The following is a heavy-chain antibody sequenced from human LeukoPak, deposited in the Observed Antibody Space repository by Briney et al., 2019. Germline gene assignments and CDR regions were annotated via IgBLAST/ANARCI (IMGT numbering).Heavy chain of an antibody. D-gene: IGHD3-9*01. J-gene: IGHJ4*02. V-gene: IGHV1-2*02. CDR3: ARGDFDWYYFDY. CDR2: INPNSGGT. Sequence: ASVKVSCKASGYTFTGYYMHWVRQAPGQGLEWMGWINPNSGGTNYAQKFQGRVTMTRDTPISTAYMELSRLRSDDTAVYYCARGDFDWYYFDYWGQGTLVTVSS. CDR1: GYTFTGYY.